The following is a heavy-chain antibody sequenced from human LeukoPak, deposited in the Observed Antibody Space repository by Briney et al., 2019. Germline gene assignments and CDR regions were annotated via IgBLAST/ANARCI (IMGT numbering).Heavy chain of an antibody. V-gene: IGHV3-15*01. Sequence: GGSLRLSCAASGFMFINTWMSWVRQAPGKGLEWVGHIKSEGSGGTADYAAPVKGRFTISRDDLRNTQDLQMNSLKTEDTAVYYCATYGGYYDSSGSLKFYFNYWGQGTLVTVSP. CDR2: IKSEGSGGTA. D-gene: IGHD3-22*01. CDR1: GFMFINTW. CDR3: ATYGGYYDSSGSLKFYFNY. J-gene: IGHJ4*02.